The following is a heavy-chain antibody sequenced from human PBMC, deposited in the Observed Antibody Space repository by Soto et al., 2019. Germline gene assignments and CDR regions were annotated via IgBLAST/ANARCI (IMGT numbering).Heavy chain of an antibody. CDR3: ARVVGTMVRGVITVYYYYGMDV. CDR1: GGSISNGDYY. J-gene: IGHJ6*02. D-gene: IGHD3-10*01. CDR2: IYYSGST. V-gene: IGHV4-31*03. Sequence: PSETLSLTCTVSGGSISNGDYYWSWIRQHPGKGLEWIGYIYYSGSTYYNPSLKSRVTISVDTSKNQFSLKLSSVTAADTAVYYCARVVGTMVRGVITVYYYYGMDVWGQGTTVTVSS.